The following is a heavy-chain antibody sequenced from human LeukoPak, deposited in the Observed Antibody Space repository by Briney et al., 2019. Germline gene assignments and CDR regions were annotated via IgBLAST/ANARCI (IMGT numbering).Heavy chain of an antibody. V-gene: IGHV3-21*01. D-gene: IGHD6-6*01. CDR1: GFTFSSYN. J-gene: IGHJ4*02. CDR2: ISTSNSYI. CDR3: ARGEWSSSPFDF. Sequence: KAGGSLRLSCAASGFTFSSYNMNWVRQAPGKGLEWVSFISTSNSYIYYADSVKGRFTISRDNAKNSLYLQMNSLRAEDTAVYYCARGEWSSSPFDFWGQGTLVTVSS.